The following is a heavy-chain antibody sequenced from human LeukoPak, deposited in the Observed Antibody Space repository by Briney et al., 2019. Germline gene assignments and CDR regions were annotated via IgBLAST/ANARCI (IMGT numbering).Heavy chain of an antibody. CDR2: ISSSSSYI. CDR3: AGYCTNGVCYRDFDY. V-gene: IGHV3-21*01. D-gene: IGHD2-8*01. CDR1: GFTFSSYA. Sequence: PGGSLRLSCAASGFTFSSYAMSWVRQAPGKGLEWVSSISSSSSYIYYADSVKGRFTISRDNAKNSLYLQMNSLRAEDTAVYYCAGYCTNGVCYRDFDYWGQGTLVTVSS. J-gene: IGHJ4*02.